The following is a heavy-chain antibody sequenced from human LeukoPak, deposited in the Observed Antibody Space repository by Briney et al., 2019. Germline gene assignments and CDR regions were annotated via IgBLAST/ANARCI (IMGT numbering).Heavy chain of an antibody. Sequence: SQTLSLTCTASGGSISSGSHYWSWIRQHPGKGLEWIGYIYYSGSTYYNPSLRSRVNISVDTSKNQFSLKLNSVTAADTAVYYCARAPYGSGSYYNDANWFDPWGQGTLVTVSS. CDR2: IYYSGST. J-gene: IGHJ5*02. D-gene: IGHD3-10*01. V-gene: IGHV4-31*03. CDR1: GGSISSGSHY. CDR3: ARAPYGSGSYYNDANWFDP.